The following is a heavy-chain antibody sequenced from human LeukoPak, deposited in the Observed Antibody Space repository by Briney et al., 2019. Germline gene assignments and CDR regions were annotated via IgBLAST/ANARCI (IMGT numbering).Heavy chain of an antibody. Sequence: GGCLRLSCAASGFTFSDYYMSWIRQAPGKGLEWVSYISSSGSTIYYADSVKGRFTISRDNAENSLYLQMNSLRAEDTAVYYCVGNNILTGYYLFDYWGQGTLVTVSS. D-gene: IGHD3-9*01. CDR1: GFTFSDYY. V-gene: IGHV3-11*04. J-gene: IGHJ4*02. CDR2: ISSSGSTI. CDR3: VGNNILTGYYLFDY.